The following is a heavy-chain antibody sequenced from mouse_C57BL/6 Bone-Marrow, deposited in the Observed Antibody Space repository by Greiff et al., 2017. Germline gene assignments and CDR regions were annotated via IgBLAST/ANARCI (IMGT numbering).Heavy chain of an antibody. D-gene: IGHD1-1*02. Sequence: QVQLQQSGAELARPGASVKLSCKASGYTFTSYGISWVKQRTGQGLEWIGEIYPRSGNTYYNEKFKGKATLTADKSSSPAYMALRSLSSEDSAVYFCARWWGYFFDYWGQGTTLTVSS. V-gene: IGHV1-81*01. CDR2: IYPRSGNT. CDR3: ARWWGYFFDY. CDR1: GYTFTSYG. J-gene: IGHJ2*01.